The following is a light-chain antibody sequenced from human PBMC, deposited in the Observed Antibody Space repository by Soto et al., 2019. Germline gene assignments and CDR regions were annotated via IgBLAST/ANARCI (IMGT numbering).Light chain of an antibody. CDR3: QSYDSNLSGRV. V-gene: IGLV1-40*01. CDR2: GNS. CDR1: DSNIGARYH. Sequence: QSALTQPPSVSGAPGQRVTISCTGSDSNIGARYHVHWYQQLPGKAPRLIIYGNSNRPSGVPDRFSGYKSGSSASLAISGLQADDEATYYCQSYDSNLSGRVFGEGTQLTVL. J-gene: IGLJ7*01.